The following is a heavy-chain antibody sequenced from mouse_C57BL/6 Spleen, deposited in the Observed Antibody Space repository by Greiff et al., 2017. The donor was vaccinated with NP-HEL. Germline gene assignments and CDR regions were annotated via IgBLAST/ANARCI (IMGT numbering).Heavy chain of an antibody. CDR2: ISDGGSYT. Sequence: EVKLVESGGGLVKPGGSLKLSCAASGFTFSSYAMSWVRQTPEKRLEWVATISDGGSYTYYPDNVKGRFTISRDNAKNNLYLQMSHLKSEDTAMYYGARDYYGSSSIWFAYWGQGTLVTVSA. J-gene: IGHJ3*01. CDR3: ARDYYGSSSIWFAY. CDR1: GFTFSSYA. V-gene: IGHV5-4*01. D-gene: IGHD1-1*01.